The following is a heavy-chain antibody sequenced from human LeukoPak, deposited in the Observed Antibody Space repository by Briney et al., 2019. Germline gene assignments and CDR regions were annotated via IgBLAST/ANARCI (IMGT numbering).Heavy chain of an antibody. CDR2: ISAYNGNT. Sequence: ASVKVSCRASGYTFTSYGISWVRQAPGQGLEWMGWISAYNGNTNYAQKLQGRVTMTTDTSTSTAYMELRSLRSEDTAVYYCARDNSVGDIAWWFDPWGQGTLVTVSS. D-gene: IGHD3-16*02. CDR1: GYTFTSYG. CDR3: ARDNSVGDIAWWFDP. J-gene: IGHJ5*02. V-gene: IGHV1-18*01.